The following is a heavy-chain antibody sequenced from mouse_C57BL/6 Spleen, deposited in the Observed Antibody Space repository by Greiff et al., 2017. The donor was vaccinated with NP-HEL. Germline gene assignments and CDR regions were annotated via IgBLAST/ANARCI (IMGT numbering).Heavy chain of an antibody. D-gene: IGHD1-1*01. J-gene: IGHJ2*01. CDR3: ARAYYGSSNYFDY. CDR2: IDPSDSYT. Sequence: QVQLQQPGAELVRPGTSVKLSCKASGYTFTSYWMHWVKQRPGQGLEWIGVIDPSDSYTNYNQKFKGKATLTVDTSSSTAYMQLSSLTSEDSAVYYCARAYYGSSNYFDYWGQGTTLTVSS. V-gene: IGHV1-59*01. CDR1: GYTFTSYW.